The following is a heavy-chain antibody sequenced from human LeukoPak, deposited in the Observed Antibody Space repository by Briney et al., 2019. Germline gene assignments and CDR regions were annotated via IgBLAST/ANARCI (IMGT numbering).Heavy chain of an antibody. Sequence: PGGSLRLSCAASGFTFSSYGMHWVRQAPGKGLEWVAFIRYDGSNKYYADSVKGRFTISRDNSKNTLYLQMTSLKPEDTAVYYCAALRPFDYWGQGTLVTVSS. CDR1: GFTFSSYG. CDR2: IRYDGSNK. J-gene: IGHJ4*02. CDR3: AALRPFDY. V-gene: IGHV3-30*02. D-gene: IGHD3-16*01.